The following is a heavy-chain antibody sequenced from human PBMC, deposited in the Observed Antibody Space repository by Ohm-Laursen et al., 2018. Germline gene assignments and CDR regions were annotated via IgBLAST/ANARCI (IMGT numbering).Heavy chain of an antibody. V-gene: IGHV3-33*01. CDR3: AREELESSGWAD. CDR1: GFTFSRYG. Sequence: SLRLSCAASGFTFSRYGMHWARQAPGKGLEWVAIIYYDGLNKYYADSVKGRFTISRDNSNNTLYLQMDSLRAEDTAVYYCAREELESSGWADWGQGTLVTVSS. D-gene: IGHD6-19*01. CDR2: IYYDGLNK. J-gene: IGHJ4*02.